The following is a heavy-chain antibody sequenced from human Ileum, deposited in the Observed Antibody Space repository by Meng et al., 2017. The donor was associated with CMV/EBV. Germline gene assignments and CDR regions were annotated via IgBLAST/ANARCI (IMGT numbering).Heavy chain of an antibody. Sequence: ASGFTFSSYSMHWVRQAPGKGLEWVAHVSFDGRNQYYADSMKGRFTISRDNDKNSVYLQMNNLGADDTAVYFCASQDYRSGWYSVDYWGQGTLVTVSS. CDR3: ASQDYRSGWYSVDY. J-gene: IGHJ4*02. CDR1: GFTFSSYS. V-gene: IGHV3-30*04. CDR2: VSFDGRNQ. D-gene: IGHD6-19*01.